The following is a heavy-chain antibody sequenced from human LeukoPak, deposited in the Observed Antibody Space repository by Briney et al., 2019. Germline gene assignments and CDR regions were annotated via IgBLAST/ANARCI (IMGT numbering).Heavy chain of an antibody. CDR3: AREGGPYRPLDY. V-gene: IGHV4-39*07. CDR1: GDSVRTSNSY. Sequence: SETLSLTCTVSGDSVRTSNSYWGWIRQPPGKGLEWIGSMFYSGNTYYNPSLKSRVTISVDTSKNQLSLRLTSVTAADTAVYYCAREGGPYRPLDYSGQGTLVTVSS. J-gene: IGHJ4*02. CDR2: MFYSGNT.